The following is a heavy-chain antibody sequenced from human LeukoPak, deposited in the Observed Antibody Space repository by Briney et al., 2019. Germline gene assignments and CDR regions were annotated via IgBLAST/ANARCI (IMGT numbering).Heavy chain of an antibody. Sequence: GGPLRLSCEVSGFIFSNSWMHWVRQTPGKGLVWVSRMYGDMNDISYADSVKGRFTISRDNAKNTVYLQMNSLRGEDTAVYYCARDLGLRGPKRGQGTLLTVSS. CDR3: ARDLGLRGPK. CDR1: GFIFSNSW. J-gene: IGHJ4*02. CDR2: MYGDMNDI. V-gene: IGHV3-74*01. D-gene: IGHD4-17*01.